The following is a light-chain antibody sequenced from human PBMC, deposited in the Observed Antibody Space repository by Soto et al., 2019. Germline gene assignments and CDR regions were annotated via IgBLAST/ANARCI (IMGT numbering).Light chain of an antibody. J-gene: IGKJ1*01. CDR2: SAN. V-gene: IGKV1-17*03. CDR3: LQHKSYPRT. CDR1: QDNSNF. Sequence: DIQMTQSPSDMSASVGDRVTITCRASQDNSNFLVWFQQRPGKVPKRLMYSANRLESGVPSRFSGSGSGTEFTLTISSLQPEDFATYYCLQHKSYPRTFGQGTKVEIK.